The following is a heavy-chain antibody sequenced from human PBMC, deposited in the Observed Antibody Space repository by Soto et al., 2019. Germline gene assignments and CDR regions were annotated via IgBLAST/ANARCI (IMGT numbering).Heavy chain of an antibody. CDR3: ARSCSGGSCYSRLFDWFDP. Sequence: GGSLRLSCAASGFIFNNYGMHWVRQASGKGLEWVANIWHDGTNIYYADSVKGRFTISRDNSKNTLYLQMNSLRAEDTAVYYCARSCSGGSCYSRLFDWFDPWGQGTLVTVSS. D-gene: IGHD2-15*01. V-gene: IGHV3-33*01. CDR1: GFIFNNYG. CDR2: IWHDGTNI. J-gene: IGHJ5*02.